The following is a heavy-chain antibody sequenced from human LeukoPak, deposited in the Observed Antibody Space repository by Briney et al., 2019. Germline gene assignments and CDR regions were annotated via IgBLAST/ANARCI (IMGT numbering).Heavy chain of an antibody. CDR3: AKDLHSRGFDYYVMDV. CDR2: ISHDGSNK. V-gene: IGHV3-30*18. D-gene: IGHD3-22*01. Sequence: GGSLRLSCAASGFTFSSYGMHWVRRDPGKGLEWVAVISHDGSNKYYVDPVKGRFTISRDNSKNTLYLEMNGLRAEETGVYYCAKDLHSRGFDYYVMDVWGQGTTVTVSS. J-gene: IGHJ6*02. CDR1: GFTFSSYG.